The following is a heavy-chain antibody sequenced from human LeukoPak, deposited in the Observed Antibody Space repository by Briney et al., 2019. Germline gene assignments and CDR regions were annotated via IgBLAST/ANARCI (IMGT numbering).Heavy chain of an antibody. CDR3: ATSRRDGYGYRALELPPSPVD. CDR2: IKEDGTEK. J-gene: IGHJ4*02. CDR1: GFTFSNYW. Sequence: GGSLRLSCAASGFTFSNYWMSWVRQAPGKGLEWVANIKEDGTEKYYVDSVKGRFTISRDNAKNSLYPQMINLRAEDTAVYYCATSRRDGYGYRALELPPSPVDWGQGTLVTVSS. V-gene: IGHV3-7*01. D-gene: IGHD5-18*01.